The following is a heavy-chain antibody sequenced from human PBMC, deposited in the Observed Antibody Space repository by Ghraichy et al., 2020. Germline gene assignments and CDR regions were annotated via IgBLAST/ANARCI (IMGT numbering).Heavy chain of an antibody. Sequence: GGSLRLSCVGSGFPLSGYGMNWVRQSPGKGLQWVAYITSRGRSTFYADSVKGRFTISRDNAKNSLSLQMNSLRDEDTAVYYCARASTVVRFYYYAGMDVWGQGTTCTVSS. J-gene: IGHJ6*02. CDR2: ITSRGRST. CDR1: GFPLSGYG. V-gene: IGHV3-48*02. D-gene: IGHD4-23*01. CDR3: ARASTVVRFYYYAGMDV.